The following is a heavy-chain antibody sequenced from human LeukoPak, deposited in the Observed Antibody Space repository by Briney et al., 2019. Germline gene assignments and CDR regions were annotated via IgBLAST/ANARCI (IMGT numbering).Heavy chain of an antibody. V-gene: IGHV3-30*02. D-gene: IGHD6-13*01. Sequence: GGSLRLSCTASGFTFTSYGMDWVRQAPGKGLEWVATIRYDGSYQWYAESVKGRFTISRDNSKNTLYLQMNSLRAEDTAVYYCARVRGASSSSWYFDYWGQGTLVTVSS. CDR1: GFTFTSYG. J-gene: IGHJ4*02. CDR3: ARVRGASSSSWYFDY. CDR2: IRYDGSYQ.